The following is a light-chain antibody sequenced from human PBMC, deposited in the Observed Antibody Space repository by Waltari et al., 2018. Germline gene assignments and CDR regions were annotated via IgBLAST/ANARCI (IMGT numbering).Light chain of an antibody. CDR1: SSDIGRYDI. CDR2: DVS. CDR3: CSYAGNYVWV. Sequence: QSALTQPAAVSGSPGPSVTISCTGASSDIGRYDIVSWYQQHPGNAPKLVISDVSKRPSGVSDRFSGSKSGDTASLTISGLQFEDEADYYCCSYAGNYVWVFGGGTRLTVL. J-gene: IGLJ3*02. V-gene: IGLV2-23*02.